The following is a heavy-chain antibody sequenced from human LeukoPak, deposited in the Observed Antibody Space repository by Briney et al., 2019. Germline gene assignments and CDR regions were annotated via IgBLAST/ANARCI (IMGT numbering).Heavy chain of an antibody. J-gene: IGHJ4*02. CDR2: INPKNGGT. V-gene: IGHV1-2*02. Sequence: GASVKVSCKASGYTFTNFYIHWVRQAPGQGLEWLGWINPKNGGTKYAQRFQGRVTMTRDTSIKTVYLDLSSLRSDDTATFYCARGDLPGGDWGQGTLVTVSS. CDR3: ARGDLPGGD. D-gene: IGHD3-3*01. CDR1: GYTFTNFY.